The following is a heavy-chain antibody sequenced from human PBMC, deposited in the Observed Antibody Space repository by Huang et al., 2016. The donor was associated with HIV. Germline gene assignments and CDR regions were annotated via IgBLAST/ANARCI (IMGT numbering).Heavy chain of an antibody. Sequence: VESGGRSVQPGGSIKLSCVGSTFTFGAYWMSWVRQPPEKGLEWVANIKQDESEKYYVDSVKGRFNISRDKARKVLFLEMDDLRVEDTAIYFCATKTAGMDIWGQGTTVTVSS. D-gene: IGHD1-7*01. J-gene: IGHJ6*02. CDR1: TFTFGAYW. CDR3: ATKTAGMDI. V-gene: IGHV3-7*01. CDR2: IKQDESEK.